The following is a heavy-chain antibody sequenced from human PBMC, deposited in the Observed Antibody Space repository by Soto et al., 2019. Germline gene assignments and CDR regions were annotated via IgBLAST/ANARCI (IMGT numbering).Heavy chain of an antibody. CDR1: GFIFSSHA. Sequence: GGSLRLSCEGSGFIFSSHAMSWVRQAPGKGLEWVSSVSGSGASVHLPDFLKGRFSSSRDNSKNTVYLELNNLRVDDTAVYYCAKDLPLWSGYSFSENHWGQGTLVTVSS. CDR3: AKDLPLWSGYSFSENH. D-gene: IGHD3-3*01. CDR2: VSGSGASV. V-gene: IGHV3-23*01. J-gene: IGHJ5*02.